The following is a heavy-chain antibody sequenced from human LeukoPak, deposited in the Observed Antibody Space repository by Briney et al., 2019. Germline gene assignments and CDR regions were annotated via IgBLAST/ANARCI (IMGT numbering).Heavy chain of an antibody. J-gene: IGHJ4*02. V-gene: IGHV3-48*02. CDR1: GFSFSGHW. CDR3: ARGGNSSRDY. CDR2: ISSTSNTI. D-gene: IGHD6-6*01. Sequence: GGSLRLSCTASGFSFSGHWMHWVRQAPGKGLEWVSYISSTSNTIHYADSVKGRFTISRDNAKNSLYLQMNSLRDEDTAVYYCARGGNSSRDYWGQGALVTVSS.